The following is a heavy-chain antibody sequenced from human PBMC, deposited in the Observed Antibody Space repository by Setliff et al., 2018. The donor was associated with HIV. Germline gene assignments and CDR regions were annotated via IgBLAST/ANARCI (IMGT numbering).Heavy chain of an antibody. CDR1: PGSITVYY. Sequence: SETLSLTCNVSPGSITVYYWTWVRQPPGRGLEWIGYVSHSAGTSYNPSLKSRVTILVDTSKNLFSLKLSSVTPADTAVYYCARGIDNFWSGYVRWGQGTLVTVSS. J-gene: IGHJ4*02. CDR2: VSHSAGT. D-gene: IGHD3-3*01. V-gene: IGHV4-59*01. CDR3: ARGIDNFWSGYVR.